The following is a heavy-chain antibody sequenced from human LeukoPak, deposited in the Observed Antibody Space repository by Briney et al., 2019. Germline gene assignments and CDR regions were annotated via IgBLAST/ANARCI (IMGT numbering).Heavy chain of an antibody. CDR1: GGSFSGYY. CDR2: INHSGST. V-gene: IGHV4-34*01. J-gene: IGHJ4*02. CDR3: ARGKDDFWSGYYLFDY. D-gene: IGHD3-3*01. Sequence: SETLSLTCAVYGGSFSGYYWSWLRQPPGKGLEWIGEINHSGSTNYNPSLKSRVTISVDTSKNQFSLKLSSVTAADTAVYYCARGKDDFWSGYYLFDYWGQGTLVTVSS.